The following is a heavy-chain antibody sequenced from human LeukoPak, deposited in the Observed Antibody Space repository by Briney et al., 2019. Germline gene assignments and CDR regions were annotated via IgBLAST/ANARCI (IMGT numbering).Heavy chain of an antibody. V-gene: IGHV1-69*05. CDR3: ARGGRYCSSTSCSFNWFDP. D-gene: IGHD2-2*01. CDR2: IIPIFGTA. J-gene: IGHJ5*02. CDR1: GGTFSSYA. Sequence: SVKVSCKAYGGTFSSYAISWVRQAPGQGLEWMGGIIPIFGTANYAQKFQGRVTITTDESTSTAYMELSSLRSEDTAVYYCARGGRYCSSTSCSFNWFDPWGQGTLVTVSS.